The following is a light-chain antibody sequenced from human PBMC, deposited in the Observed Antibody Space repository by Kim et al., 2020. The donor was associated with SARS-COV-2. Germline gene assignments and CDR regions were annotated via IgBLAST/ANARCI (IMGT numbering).Light chain of an antibody. J-gene: IGLJ2*01. CDR2: QDS. CDR3: QAWVSSTVV. V-gene: IGLV3-1*01. Sequence: SYELTQPPSVSVSPGQTASITCSGEKLGDKYACWYQQKPGQSPVLVIYQDSMRPSGIPERFSGSNSENTATLTISGTQAVDEAYYYCQAWVSSTVVFGGGTQLTVL. CDR1: KLGDKY.